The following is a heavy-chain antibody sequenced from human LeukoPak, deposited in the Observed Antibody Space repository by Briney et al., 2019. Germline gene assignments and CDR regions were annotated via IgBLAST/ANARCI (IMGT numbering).Heavy chain of an antibody. Sequence: ASVKVSCKASGYTFTSYGISWVRQAPGQGLEWMGWISAYNGNTNYAQKLQGRVTMTTDTSTSTAYMELRSLRSDDTDVYYCARTSKYDILTGYSDYWGQGTLVTVSS. D-gene: IGHD3-9*01. CDR3: ARTSKYDILTGYSDY. V-gene: IGHV1-18*01. J-gene: IGHJ4*02. CDR1: GYTFTSYG. CDR2: ISAYNGNT.